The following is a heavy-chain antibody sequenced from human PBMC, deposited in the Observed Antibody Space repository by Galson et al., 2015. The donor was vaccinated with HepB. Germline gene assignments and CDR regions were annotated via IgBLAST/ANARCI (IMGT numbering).Heavy chain of an antibody. CDR1: GFTFSSYG. J-gene: IGHJ4*02. Sequence: SLRLSCAASGFTFSSYGMHWVRQAPGKGLEWVAVISYDGSNKYYADSVKGRFTISRDNSKNTLYLQMNSLRAEDTAVYYCAKDRRAYCGGDCYLGYFDYWGQGTLVTVSS. CDR3: AKDRRAYCGGDCYLGYFDY. CDR2: ISYDGSNK. D-gene: IGHD2-21*02. V-gene: IGHV3-30*18.